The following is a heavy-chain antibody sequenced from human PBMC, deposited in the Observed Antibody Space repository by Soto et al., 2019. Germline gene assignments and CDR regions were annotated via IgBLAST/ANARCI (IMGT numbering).Heavy chain of an antibody. Sequence: GGSLRLSCAASGFTFSSYGMHWVRQAPGKGLEWVAVISYDGSNKYYADSVKGRFTISRDNSKNTLYLQMNSLRAEDTAVYYCAKGSGDYWGQGTLVTVSS. CDR2: ISYDGSNK. J-gene: IGHJ4*02. CDR1: GFTFSSYG. V-gene: IGHV3-30*18. CDR3: AKGSGDY.